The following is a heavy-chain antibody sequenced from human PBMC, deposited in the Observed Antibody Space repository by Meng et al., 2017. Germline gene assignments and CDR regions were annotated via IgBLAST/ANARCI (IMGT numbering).Heavy chain of an antibody. CDR2: ISYDGSNK. Sequence: VLLVESGGVVFQPGRSLRLSCAASGFTFSSYAMHWVRQAPGKGLEWVAVISYDGSNKYYADSVKGRFTISRDNSKNTLYLQMNSLRAEDTAVYYCTTDSLGYGYDYWGQGTLVTVSS. CDR3: TTDSLGYGYDY. CDR1: GFTFSSYA. J-gene: IGHJ4*02. D-gene: IGHD5-18*01. V-gene: IGHV3-30*04.